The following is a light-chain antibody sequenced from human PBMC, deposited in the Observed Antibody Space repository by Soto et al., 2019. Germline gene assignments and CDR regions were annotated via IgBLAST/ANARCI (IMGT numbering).Light chain of an antibody. J-gene: IGLJ1*01. Sequence: QSALTQPPSVSGSPGQSVTISCTVTSSDVGSYNRVSWYQHPPGTAPKLMIYEVSNRPSGVPDRFSGSKSGNTASQTISGLQAEDEADYDGRLYTSSSPSYVFGTGTKLTVL. CDR3: RLYTSSSPSYV. CDR1: SSDVGSYNR. V-gene: IGLV2-18*01. CDR2: EVS.